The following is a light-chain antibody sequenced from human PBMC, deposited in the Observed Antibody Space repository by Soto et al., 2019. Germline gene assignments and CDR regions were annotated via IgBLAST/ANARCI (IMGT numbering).Light chain of an antibody. CDR2: DVS. CDR1: SSDVGAYNY. CDR3: SSFTRSNSYV. V-gene: IGLV2-14*03. Sequence: QSALTQPASVSGSPGQSITISCTGTSSDVGAYNYVSWYQQHPGKVPKLMIYDVSDRPSGVSNRFSGSKSGNTASLTISGHQAEDEADYYCSSFTRSNSYVFGPGTKLIVL. J-gene: IGLJ1*01.